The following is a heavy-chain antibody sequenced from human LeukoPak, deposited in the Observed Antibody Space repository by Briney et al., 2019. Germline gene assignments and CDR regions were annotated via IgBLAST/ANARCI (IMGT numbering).Heavy chain of an antibody. J-gene: IGHJ6*02. CDR2: IYYSGST. V-gene: IGHV4-59*01. Sequence: SETLSLTCTVSGGSISSYYWSWIRQPPGKGLKWIGYIYYSGSTNYNPSLKSRVTISVDTSKNQFSLKLSSVTAADTAVYYCARDRRGYSYGFDDYYYYGMDVWGQGTTVTVSS. CDR1: GGSISSYY. CDR3: ARDRRGYSYGFDDYYYYGMDV. D-gene: IGHD5-18*01.